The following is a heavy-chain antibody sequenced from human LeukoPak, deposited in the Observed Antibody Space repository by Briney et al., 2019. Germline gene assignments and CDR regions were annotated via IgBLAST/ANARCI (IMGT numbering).Heavy chain of an antibody. CDR1: GGSISSYY. Sequence: SETLSLTCTVSGGSISSYYWSWIRQPPGKGLEWIGYIYTSGSTNYNPSLKCRVTISVDTSKNQFSLKLSSVTAADTAVYYCARHRGIAAAGSPFDYWGQGTLVTVSS. J-gene: IGHJ4*02. D-gene: IGHD6-13*01. V-gene: IGHV4-4*09. CDR2: IYTSGST. CDR3: ARHRGIAAAGSPFDY.